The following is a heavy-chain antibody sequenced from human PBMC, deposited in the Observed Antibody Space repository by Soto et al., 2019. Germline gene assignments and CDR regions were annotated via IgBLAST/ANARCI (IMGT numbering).Heavy chain of an antibody. Sequence: QVHLVQSGAEVKKPGASVKVSCKASGYTFTGYYIHWVRRAPGQGLEWMGWINPNSGGANYAQNFQGSVTMTRATSISTAYMQPSRLTSDDTAVYYCARDRTPGADREGDYWGQGTLVTVSS. J-gene: IGHJ4*02. V-gene: IGHV1-2*02. D-gene: IGHD1-1*01. CDR2: INPNSGGA. CDR1: GYTFTGYY. CDR3: ARDRTPGADREGDY.